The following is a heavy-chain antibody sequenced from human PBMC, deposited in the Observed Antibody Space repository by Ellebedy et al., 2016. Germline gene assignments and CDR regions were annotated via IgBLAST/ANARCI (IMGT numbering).Heavy chain of an antibody. D-gene: IGHD5-12*01. CDR1: GYSFTSYW. Sequence: ASVKVSCKGSGYSFTSYWISWVRQMPGKGLEWMGIIYPGDSDTRYSPSFQGHVTFSADKSISTAYLQWSSLRASDTAMYYCARRPLDGYSGLDYWGQGTLVTVSS. J-gene: IGHJ4*02. CDR3: ARRPLDGYSGLDY. CDR2: IYPGDSDT. V-gene: IGHV5-51*01.